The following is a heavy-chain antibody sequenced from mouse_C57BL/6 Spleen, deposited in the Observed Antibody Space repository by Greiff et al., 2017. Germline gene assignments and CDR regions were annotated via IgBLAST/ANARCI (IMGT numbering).Heavy chain of an antibody. CDR2: IDPSDSET. Sequence: VQLQQPGAELVRPGSSVKLSCKASGYTFTSYWMHWVKQRPIQGLEWIGNIDPSDSETHYNQKFKDKATLTVDKSSSTAYMQLSSLTSEDSAVYYWARVQGRDGDYVAYWGQGTLVTVSA. V-gene: IGHV1-52*01. J-gene: IGHJ3*01. D-gene: IGHD2-4*01. CDR3: ARVQGRDGDYVAY. CDR1: GYTFTSYW.